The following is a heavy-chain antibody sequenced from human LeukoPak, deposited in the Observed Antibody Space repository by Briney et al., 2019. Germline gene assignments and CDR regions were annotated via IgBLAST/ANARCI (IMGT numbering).Heavy chain of an antibody. Sequence: SVKVSCKASGGTFSRYAISWVRQAPGQGLEWMGGISPVLGTTNYAQTFQNKVTITADESTSTTYMELSSLTSEDTAVYYCATSGGDYYYYSLDAWGKGTPVTISS. CDR1: GGTFSRYA. V-gene: IGHV1-69*13. CDR3: ATSGGDYYYYSLDA. CDR2: ISPVLGTT. D-gene: IGHD3-10*01. J-gene: IGHJ6*03.